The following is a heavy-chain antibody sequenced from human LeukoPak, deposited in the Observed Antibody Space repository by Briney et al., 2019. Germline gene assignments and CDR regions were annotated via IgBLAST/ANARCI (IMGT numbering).Heavy chain of an antibody. CDR3: ARAGSGAFDI. Sequence: GGSLRLSCAASGFTFSDYYMSWVGQAPGKGREWVAYISSRGRTIYYPDSVKGRFTISRDNAKNSLYLQMNSLRAEDTAVYYCARAGSGAFDIWGQGTMVTVPS. V-gene: IGHV3-11*04. D-gene: IGHD3-10*01. J-gene: IGHJ3*02. CDR2: ISSRGRTI. CDR1: GFTFSDYY.